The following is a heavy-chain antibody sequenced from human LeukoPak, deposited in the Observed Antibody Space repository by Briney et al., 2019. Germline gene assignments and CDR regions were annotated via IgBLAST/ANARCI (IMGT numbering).Heavy chain of an antibody. V-gene: IGHV3-66*01. CDR3: ARGPRYNWNYRATDY. D-gene: IGHD1-7*01. CDR1: EFSVGSNY. Sequence: GGSLRLSCAASEFSVGSNYMTWVRQAPGKGLEWVSLIYSGGSTYYADSVKGRFTISRDNAKNTLYLQMNSLRAEDTAVYYCARGPRYNWNYRATDYWGQGTLVTVSS. CDR2: IYSGGST. J-gene: IGHJ4*02.